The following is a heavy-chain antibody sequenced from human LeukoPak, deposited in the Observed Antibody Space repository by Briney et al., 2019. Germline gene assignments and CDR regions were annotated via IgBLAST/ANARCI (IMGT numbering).Heavy chain of an antibody. J-gene: IGHJ4*02. CDR2: IYYSGST. V-gene: IGHV4-59*01. CDR1: GGSISRYY. CDR3: ARAYSNVDY. Sequence: PSETLSLTCTVSGGSISRYYWSWIRQPPGKGLEWIGYIYYSGSTNYNPSLKSRVTISVDTSKNQFPLRLSSVTAADTAVYYCARAYSNVDYWGQGTLVTVSS. D-gene: IGHD4-11*01.